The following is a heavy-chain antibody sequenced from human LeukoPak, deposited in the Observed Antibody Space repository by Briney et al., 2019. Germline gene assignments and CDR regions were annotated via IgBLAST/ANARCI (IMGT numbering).Heavy chain of an antibody. D-gene: IGHD2-8*01. CDR1: GFTFSTYW. Sequence: GGSLRLSCAASGFTFSTYWMSWVRQAPGKGLEWVANIKQDGSEKYYVDSVKGRFTISRDNAKNSVYLQMISLRAEDTALYYCARGLMGGWPHFDYWGQGTLVTVSS. CDR3: ARGLMGGWPHFDY. CDR2: IKQDGSEK. J-gene: IGHJ4*02. V-gene: IGHV3-7*03.